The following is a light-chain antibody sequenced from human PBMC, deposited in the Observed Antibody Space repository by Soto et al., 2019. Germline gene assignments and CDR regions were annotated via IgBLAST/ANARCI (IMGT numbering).Light chain of an antibody. J-gene: IGLJ2*01. Sequence: QSVLTQPPSVSGSPGQPVTISCTGTSSDVGSYNRVSWYQQPPGTAPKLMIYEVSNRPSGVPDRFSGSKSGNTASLTISGLQAEDEADYYCSSYTSSSTFVVFGGGTKVTVL. CDR2: EVS. CDR1: SSDVGSYNR. V-gene: IGLV2-18*02. CDR3: SSYTSSSTFVV.